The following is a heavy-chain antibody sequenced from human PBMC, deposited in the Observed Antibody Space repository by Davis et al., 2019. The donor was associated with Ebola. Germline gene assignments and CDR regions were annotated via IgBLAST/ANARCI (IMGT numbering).Heavy chain of an antibody. Sequence: GGSLRLSCAASGFTFSSYAMHWVRQAPGKGLEWVSRIGNKDNTHIIEYAASVKGRFTISRDDSKNSLYLQMDSLKTEDTAVYYCARDKIGSYSFDYWGQGTPVTVSS. D-gene: IGHD1-26*01. CDR3: ARDKIGSYSFDY. V-gene: IGHV3-72*01. CDR1: GFTFSSYA. CDR2: IGNKDNTHII. J-gene: IGHJ4*02.